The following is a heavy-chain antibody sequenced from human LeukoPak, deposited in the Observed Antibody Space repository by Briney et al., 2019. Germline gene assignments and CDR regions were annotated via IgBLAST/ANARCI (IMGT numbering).Heavy chain of an antibody. V-gene: IGHV1-69*05. CDR1: GGTFSSYA. CDR2: IIPIFGTA. D-gene: IGHD7-27*01. CDR3: ARLLTGDPLSDAFDI. Sequence: ASVKVSCKASGGTFSSYAISWVRQAPGQGLEWMGGIIPIFGTANYAQKFQGRVTITTDESTSTAYMELSSLRSEDTAVYYCARLLTGDPLSDAFDIWGQGTMVTVSS. J-gene: IGHJ3*02.